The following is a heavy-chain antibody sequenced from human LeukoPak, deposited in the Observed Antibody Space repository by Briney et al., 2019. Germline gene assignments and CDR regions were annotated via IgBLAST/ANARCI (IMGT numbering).Heavy chain of an antibody. Sequence: SETLSLTCAVYGGSFSGYYWSWIRQPPGKGQEWIGEINHSGSTNYNPSLKSRVTISVDTSKNQFSLKLSSVTAADTAVYYCARGYSSSWYSRYNWFDPWGQGTLVTVSS. J-gene: IGHJ5*02. D-gene: IGHD6-13*01. CDR1: GGSFSGYY. CDR2: INHSGST. CDR3: ARGYSSSWYSRYNWFDP. V-gene: IGHV4-34*01.